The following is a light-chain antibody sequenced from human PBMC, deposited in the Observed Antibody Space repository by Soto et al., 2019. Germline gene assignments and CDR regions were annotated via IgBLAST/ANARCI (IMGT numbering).Light chain of an antibody. J-gene: IGKJ4*01. V-gene: IGKV1-33*01. Sequence: DVQMTQSPSSLSASVGDRVTITCQASHDIGTYLNWYQHKPGKAPKLLIFDTSHLATGVPARFSGSGSDTYFTFTITTLQAEDFAAYYCPQFDSVPLTFGGGTHVEI. CDR3: PQFDSVPLT. CDR2: DTS. CDR1: HDIGTY.